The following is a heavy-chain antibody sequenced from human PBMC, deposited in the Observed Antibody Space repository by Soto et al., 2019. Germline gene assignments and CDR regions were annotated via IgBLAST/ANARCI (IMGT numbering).Heavy chain of an antibody. V-gene: IGHV3-33*01. Sequence: QVQLVESGGGVVQPGRSLRLSCAASGFAFSSYGMHWVRQAPGKGLEWVAVIWYDGSNKYYADSVKGRFTISRDNSKNTLYLQMNSLSAEDTAVYYCARDHAPASGCYQFDYDYYYKDVWGKGTTVTVSS. D-gene: IGHD6-19*01. CDR2: IWYDGSNK. CDR1: GFAFSSYG. J-gene: IGHJ6*03. CDR3: ARDHAPASGCYQFDYDYYYKDV.